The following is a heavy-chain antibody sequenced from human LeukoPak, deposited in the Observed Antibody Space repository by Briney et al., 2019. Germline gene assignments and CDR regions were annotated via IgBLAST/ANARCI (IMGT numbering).Heavy chain of an antibody. D-gene: IGHD5-24*01. CDR3: ASRYPNIWRWLQNDAFDI. Sequence: AGESLKISCKGSGYSFTSYWIGWVRQMPGKGLEWMGIIYPGDSDTRYSPSFQGQVTISADKSISTAYLQWSSLKASDTAMYYCASRYPNIWRWLQNDAFDIWGQGTMVTVSS. J-gene: IGHJ3*02. CDR1: GYSFTSYW. CDR2: IYPGDSDT. V-gene: IGHV5-51*01.